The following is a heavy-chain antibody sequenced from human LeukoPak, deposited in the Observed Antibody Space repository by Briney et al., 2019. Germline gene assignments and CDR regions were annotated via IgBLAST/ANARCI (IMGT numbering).Heavy chain of an antibody. V-gene: IGHV1-2*02. CDR2: INPNSGGT. J-gene: IGHJ4*02. D-gene: IGHD7-27*01. Sequence: ASVKVSCKASGYTFTGYYMHWVRQAPGQGLEWMGWINPNSGGTNYAQKFQGRVTMTRDTSISTAYMELSRLRSDDTAVYYCARAAFLLGTPDYWGQGTLVTVSS. CDR3: ARAAFLLGTPDY. CDR1: GYTFTGYY.